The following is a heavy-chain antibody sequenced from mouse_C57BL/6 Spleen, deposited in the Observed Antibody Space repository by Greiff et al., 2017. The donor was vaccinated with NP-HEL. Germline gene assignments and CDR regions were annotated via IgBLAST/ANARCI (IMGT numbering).Heavy chain of an antibody. J-gene: IGHJ1*03. V-gene: IGHV6-3*01. CDR3: TRGTTVPWYFDV. D-gene: IGHD1-1*01. CDR2: IRLKSDNYAT. CDR1: GFTFSNYW. Sequence: EVKLVESGGGLVQPGGSMKLSCVASGFTFSNYWMNWVRQSPEKGLEWVAQIRLKSDNYATHYAESVKGRFTISRDDSKSSVYLQMNNLRAEDTGIYYCTRGTTVPWYFDVWGTGTTVTVSS.